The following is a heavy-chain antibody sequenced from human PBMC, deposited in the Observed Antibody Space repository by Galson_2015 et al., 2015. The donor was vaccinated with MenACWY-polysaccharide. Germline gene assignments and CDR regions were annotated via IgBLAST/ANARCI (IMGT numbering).Heavy chain of an antibody. Sequence: SLRLSCAGSGLTFSSYGMGWVRQAPGKGLEWLSYISKSGDSIYYGDSVKGRFAISRDNAKYSLYLQMNSLEVEDTAIYYCARGHLGLDVWGQGTTVAVSS. J-gene: IGHJ6*02. D-gene: IGHD6-25*01. CDR1: GLTFSSYG. V-gene: IGHV3-48*03. CDR3: ARGHLGLDV. CDR2: ISKSGDSI.